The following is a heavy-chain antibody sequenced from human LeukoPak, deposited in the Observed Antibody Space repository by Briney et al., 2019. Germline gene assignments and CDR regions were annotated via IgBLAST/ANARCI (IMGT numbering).Heavy chain of an antibody. Sequence: PGRSLRLSCAASGFTFSSYGMHWVRQAPGKGLEWVAVISYDGSNKYYADSVKGRFTISRDNSKNTLYLQMNSLRAEDTCMYYCAKGSDYPDNWGQGTLVTVSS. CDR1: GFTFSSYG. CDR3: AKGSDYPDN. J-gene: IGHJ4*02. V-gene: IGHV3-30*18. CDR2: ISYDGSNK.